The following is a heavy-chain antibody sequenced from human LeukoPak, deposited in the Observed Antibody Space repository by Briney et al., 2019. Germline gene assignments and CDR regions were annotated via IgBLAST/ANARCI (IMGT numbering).Heavy chain of an antibody. CDR2: INHSGST. CDR3: ARGAIVVVPAAIGSYYYYYMDV. D-gene: IGHD2-2*02. Sequence: SETLSLTCAVYGGSFRGYYWSWLRQPPGKGREWLGEINHSGSTNYNPSLKSRVTISVDTSKNQFSLKLSSVTAADTAVYYCARGAIVVVPAAIGSYYYYYMDVWGKGTTVTVSS. J-gene: IGHJ6*03. V-gene: IGHV4-34*01. CDR1: GGSFRGYY.